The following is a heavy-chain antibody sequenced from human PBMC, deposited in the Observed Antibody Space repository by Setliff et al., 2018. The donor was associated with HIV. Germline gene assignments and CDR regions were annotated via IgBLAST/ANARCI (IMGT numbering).Heavy chain of an antibody. CDR1: GGSFSGFY. CDR2: VTHSGTT. V-gene: IGHV4-34*01. D-gene: IGHD6-19*01. CDR3: ARGRKKTLAVSGTRYFDF. J-gene: IGHJ4*02. Sequence: LSLSCAVYGGSFSGFYWTFIRQSPGKGLEWIGEVTHSGTTTYDPSLKSRITISVDTSKNQFSLKLTSVTAADMGVYYCARGRKKTLAVSGTRYFDFWGQGTLVTVSS.